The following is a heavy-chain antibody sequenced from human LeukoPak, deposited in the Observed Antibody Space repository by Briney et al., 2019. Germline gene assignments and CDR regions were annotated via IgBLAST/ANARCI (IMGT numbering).Heavy chain of an antibody. CDR3: ARWDDSAWGFGN. CDR2: ISHSGTT. CDR1: GGSISSYS. V-gene: IGHV4-59*08. D-gene: IGHD6-19*01. J-gene: IGHJ4*02. Sequence: SETLSLTCIVSGGSISSYSWNWIRQSPGKGLEWVGYISHSGTTSYNSSLKSRVTISVDTSKNQLSLKLTSVTAADTAVYYCARWDDSAWGFGNRGPGTPVTVSS.